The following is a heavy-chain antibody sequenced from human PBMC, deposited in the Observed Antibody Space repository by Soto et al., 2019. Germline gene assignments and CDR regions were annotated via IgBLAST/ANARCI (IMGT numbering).Heavy chain of an antibody. D-gene: IGHD2-2*01. CDR3: ASLFCSSTSCYDYYYGMDV. V-gene: IGHV1-18*01. J-gene: IGHJ6*02. CDR1: GYTFTSYG. CDR2: ISAYNGNT. Sequence: QVQLVQSGAEVKKPGASVKVSCKASGYTFTSYGISWVRQAPGQGLEWMGWISAYNGNTNYAQKLQGRVTMTTDTSTSTAYMELRSLRSGDTAVYYCASLFCSSTSCYDYYYGMDVWGQGTTVTVSS.